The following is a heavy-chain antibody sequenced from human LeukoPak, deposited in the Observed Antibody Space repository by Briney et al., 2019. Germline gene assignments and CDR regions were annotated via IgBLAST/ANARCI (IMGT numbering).Heavy chain of an antibody. V-gene: IGHV3-73*01. CDR1: GFTFSGSA. D-gene: IGHD1-26*01. Sequence: GGSLRLSCAASGFTFSGSAMNWVRQAYGKGLEWVGRIRSKANSYSTAYAPSVKGSFTISRDDSKNTAYLQMNSLKTEDTAVYYCTRHRGEEGANDFDYWGQGTLVTVSS. CDR3: TRHRGEEGANDFDY. J-gene: IGHJ4*02. CDR2: IRSKANSYST.